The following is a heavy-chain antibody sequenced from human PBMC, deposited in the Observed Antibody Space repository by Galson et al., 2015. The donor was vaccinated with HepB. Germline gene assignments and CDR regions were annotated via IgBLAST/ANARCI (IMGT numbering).Heavy chain of an antibody. CDR3: AKGGHGSGTCRYYIDY. D-gene: IGHD3-10*01. CDR1: GFTFSYYS. CDR2: VSASGDST. J-gene: IGHJ4*02. V-gene: IGHV3-23*01. Sequence: SLRLSCAASGFTFSYYSMNWVRQAPGKGLEWVSTVSASGDSTYYADSVKGRFTISRDNSKNTPYLQMNSLRAEDTAVYYFAKGGHGSGTCRYYIDYWGQGTLVSVSS.